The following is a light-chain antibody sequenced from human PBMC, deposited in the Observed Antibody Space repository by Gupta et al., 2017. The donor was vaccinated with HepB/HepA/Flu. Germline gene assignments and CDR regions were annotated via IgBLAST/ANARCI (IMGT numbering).Light chain of an antibody. CDR1: QIINLY. CDR3: QQSYSTLLT. J-gene: IGKJ4*01. Sequence: DIHMTQSPSSLSASIGDRVNITCRASQIINLYLNWYQQKPGQAPRLLISGASSLQSGVPSRFTGGGSGTDFTLTISSLQPADFATYFCQQSYSTLLTFGEGTKVEIK. V-gene: IGKV1-39*01. CDR2: GAS.